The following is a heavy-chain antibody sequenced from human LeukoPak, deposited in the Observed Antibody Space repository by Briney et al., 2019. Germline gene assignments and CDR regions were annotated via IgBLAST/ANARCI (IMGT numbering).Heavy chain of an antibody. Sequence: GGSLRLSCAASGFSFSSYPMHWVRQAPGKGLEWVAVISYDGSNKYYADSVKGRFTISRDNSKNTLYLQMNSLRAEDTAVYYCAREVAGWFGDNFDYWGQGTLVTVSS. CDR1: GFSFSSYP. CDR3: AREVAGWFGDNFDY. CDR2: ISYDGSNK. D-gene: IGHD3-10*01. J-gene: IGHJ4*02. V-gene: IGHV3-30-3*01.